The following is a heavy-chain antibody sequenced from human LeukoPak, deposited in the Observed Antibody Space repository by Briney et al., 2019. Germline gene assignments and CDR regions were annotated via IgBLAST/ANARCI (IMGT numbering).Heavy chain of an antibody. Sequence: SETLSLTCTVSGGSISSSSYCWGWIRQPPGKGLEWIGSIYYSGSTYYNPSLKSRVTISVDTSKNQFSLKLSTVTAADTAVYYCANIVATITDYYYYYMDVWGKGTTVTVSS. CDR2: IYYSGST. CDR1: GGSISSSSYC. J-gene: IGHJ6*03. D-gene: IGHD5-12*01. V-gene: IGHV4-39*07. CDR3: ANIVATITDYYYYYMDV.